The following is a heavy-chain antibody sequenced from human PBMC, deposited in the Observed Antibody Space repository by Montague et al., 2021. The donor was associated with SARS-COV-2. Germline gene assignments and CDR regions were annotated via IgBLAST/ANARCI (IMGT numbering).Heavy chain of an antibody. CDR1: GGSISSYY. Sequence: SETLPLTCTVSGGSISSYYWSWIRQPPGKGLEWIGYIYYSGSTNYNPSRKSAVTISVDTSKNQFSLKLSSVTAADTAVYYCARGDVEMATIKSGGPFYHFDYWGQGTLVTVSS. J-gene: IGHJ4*02. CDR3: ARGDVEMATIKSGGPFYHFDY. CDR2: IYYSGST. V-gene: IGHV4-59*13. D-gene: IGHD5-24*01.